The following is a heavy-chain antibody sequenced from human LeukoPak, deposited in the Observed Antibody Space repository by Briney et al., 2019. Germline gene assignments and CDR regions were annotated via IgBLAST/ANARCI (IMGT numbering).Heavy chain of an antibody. V-gene: IGHV4-59*08. D-gene: IGHD2-21*02. Sequence: SETLSLTCTVSGGSMSSHYWDWIRQPPGKGLEWIGYTYYSGSTTYNPSLRSRVTISVDTSKNQFSLKLSSVTAADTAVYYCARVTKNFDYWGQGTLVIVSS. J-gene: IGHJ4*02. CDR2: TYYSGST. CDR3: ARVTKNFDY. CDR1: GGSMSSHY.